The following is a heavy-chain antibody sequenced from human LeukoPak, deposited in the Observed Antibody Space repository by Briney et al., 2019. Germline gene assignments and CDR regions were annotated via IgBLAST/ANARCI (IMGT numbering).Heavy chain of an antibody. CDR1: GDSISSSNW. D-gene: IGHD4-17*01. J-gene: IGHJ4*02. CDR2: IFHSGAT. Sequence: PSETLSLTCAVSGDSISSSNWWSWVRQPPGKGLEWIGEIFHSGATNYNPSLKSRVTILVDKSKNQFSLKLSSVTAADTAVYYCARYYGDSILYYFDYWGQGTLVTVSS. V-gene: IGHV4-4*02. CDR3: ARYYGDSILYYFDY.